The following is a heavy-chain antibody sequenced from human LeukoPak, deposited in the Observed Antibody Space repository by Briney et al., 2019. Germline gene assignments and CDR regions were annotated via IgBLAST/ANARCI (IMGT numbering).Heavy chain of an antibody. V-gene: IGHV3-23*01. D-gene: IGHD4/OR15-4a*01. CDR1: GFTFSSHA. Sequence: GGSLRLSCAASGFTFSSHAMNWVRQAPGKGLEWVSGIIGSGDSTYYADSVKGRFTISRDNSKNTLYLQMNSLRADDTAVYYCVRDTFGASDSWGQGSLVSVSS. CDR3: VRDTFGASDS. J-gene: IGHJ4*02. CDR2: IIGSGDST.